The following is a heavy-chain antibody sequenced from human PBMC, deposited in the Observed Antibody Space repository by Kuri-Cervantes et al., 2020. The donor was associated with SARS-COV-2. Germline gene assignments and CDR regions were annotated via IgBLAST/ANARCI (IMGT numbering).Heavy chain of an antibody. CDR2: ISGNGDST. D-gene: IGHD3-22*01. Sequence: GGSLRLSCAASGFTFNNYGMSWVRQAPGKGLKWVSGISGNGDSTYFADSVKGRFTISRDNSKSTLFLQMNSLRAEDTAVYYCAKANSLIVVISDFDHWGQGTLVTVSS. V-gene: IGHV3-23*01. CDR1: GFTFNNYG. CDR3: AKANSLIVVISDFDH. J-gene: IGHJ4*02.